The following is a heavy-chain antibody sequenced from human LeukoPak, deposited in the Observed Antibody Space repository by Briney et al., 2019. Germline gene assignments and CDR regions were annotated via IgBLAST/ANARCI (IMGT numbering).Heavy chain of an antibody. V-gene: IGHV3-64*01. CDR2: ISSNGGST. CDR3: ARGWELLTY. D-gene: IGHD1-26*01. Sequence: GGSLRLTCAASGFTFSSYAMHWVRQAPGKGLEYVSAISSNGGSTYYANSVKGRFTISGDNSKNTLYLQMGSLRAEDMAVYYCARGWELLTYWGQGTLVTVSS. J-gene: IGHJ4*02. CDR1: GFTFSSYA.